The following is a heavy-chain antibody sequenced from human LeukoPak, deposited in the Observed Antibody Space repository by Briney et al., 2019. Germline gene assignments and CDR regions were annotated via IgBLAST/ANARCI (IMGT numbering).Heavy chain of an antibody. CDR2: ISSSGNTI. J-gene: IGHJ4*02. V-gene: IGHV3-48*03. Sequence: GGSLRLSCAASGFTFSSYEMNWVRQAPGKGLEWVSYISSSGNTIYYADSVEGRFTISRDNAKNSLYLQMNSLRAEDTAVYYCARDMRGVRGVFDYWGQGTLVTVSS. CDR3: ARDMRGVRGVFDY. D-gene: IGHD3-10*01. CDR1: GFTFSSYE.